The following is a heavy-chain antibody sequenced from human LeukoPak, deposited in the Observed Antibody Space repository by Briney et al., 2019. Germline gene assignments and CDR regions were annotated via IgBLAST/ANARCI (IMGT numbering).Heavy chain of an antibody. CDR1: GFTFSSYE. Sequence: GGSLRLSCAASGFTFSSYEMNWVRQAPGKGPQWVSYISSSGDTIYYADSVKGRFTISRDNSKNTLYLQVNSLRAEDTAVYYCAKDAGYFDWLGHAYDIWGQGTMVTVSS. CDR2: ISSSGDTI. D-gene: IGHD3-9*01. J-gene: IGHJ3*02. V-gene: IGHV3-48*03. CDR3: AKDAGYFDWLGHAYDI.